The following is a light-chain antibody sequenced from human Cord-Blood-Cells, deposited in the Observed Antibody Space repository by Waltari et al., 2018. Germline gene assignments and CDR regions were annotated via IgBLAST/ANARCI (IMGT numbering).Light chain of an antibody. V-gene: IGKV3-20*01. Sequence: EIVLTQSPGTLSLSPGDRATLSCRASQSVSSSYLAWYQQKPGQAPRLFIYGASSRATGIPDRFSGSGSGTDFTLTISRLEPEDFAVYYCQQYGSSPRTFGQGTKVEIK. CDR2: GAS. CDR3: QQYGSSPRT. J-gene: IGKJ1*01. CDR1: QSVSSSY.